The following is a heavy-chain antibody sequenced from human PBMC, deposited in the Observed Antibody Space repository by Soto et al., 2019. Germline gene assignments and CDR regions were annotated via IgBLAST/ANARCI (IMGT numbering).Heavy chain of an antibody. J-gene: IGHJ3*02. D-gene: IGHD2-2*02. CDR1: GFTFGDYA. V-gene: IGHV3-49*04. CDR2: IRSKAYGGTT. Sequence: PGGSLRLSCTASGFTFGDYAMSWVRQAPGKGLEWVGFIRSKAYGGTTEYAASVKGRSTISRDGSKSIAYLQMNSLKTEDTAVYYCTRPAAAIRTDAFDIWGQGTMVTVSS. CDR3: TRPAAAIRTDAFDI.